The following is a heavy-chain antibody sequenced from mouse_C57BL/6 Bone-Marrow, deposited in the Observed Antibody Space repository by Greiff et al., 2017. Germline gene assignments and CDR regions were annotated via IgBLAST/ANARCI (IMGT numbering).Heavy chain of an antibody. V-gene: IGHV2-2*01. CDR2: IWSGGST. J-gene: IGHJ3*01. CDR1: GFSLTSYG. D-gene: IGHD2-3*01. CDR3: VRPIYDGYPLAY. Sequence: VHLVESGPGLVQPSQSLSITCTVSGFSLTSYGVHWVRQSPGKGLEWLGVIWSGGSTDSNAAFISSLSISKDNSKSQVFFKMNSLQADDTAIYYCVRPIYDGYPLAYWGQGTLVTVSA.